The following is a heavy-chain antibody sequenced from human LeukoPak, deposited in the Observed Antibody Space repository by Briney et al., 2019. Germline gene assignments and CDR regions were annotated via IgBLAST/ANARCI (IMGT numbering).Heavy chain of an antibody. CDR3: AGHWSLDTAMVTFDY. CDR1: GYSFTSYW. CDR2: IYPGDSDT. Sequence: GESLKISCKGSGYSFTSYWIGWVRQMPGKGLEWMGIIYPGDSDTRYSPSFQGQVAISADKSISTAYLQWSSLKASDTAMYYCAGHWSLDTAMVTFDYWGQGTLVTVSS. V-gene: IGHV5-51*01. D-gene: IGHD5-18*01. J-gene: IGHJ4*02.